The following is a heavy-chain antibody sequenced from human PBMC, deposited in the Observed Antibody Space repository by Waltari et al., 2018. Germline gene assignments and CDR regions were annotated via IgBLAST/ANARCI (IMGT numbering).Heavy chain of an antibody. CDR1: GGSISSGSYY. V-gene: IGHV4-61*09. CDR3: ARDPDEYGYYV. D-gene: IGHD4-17*01. J-gene: IGHJ4*02. CDR2: IYTSGST. Sequence: QLQLQESGPGLVKPSQTLSLTCTVSGGSISSGSYYWSWIRQPAGKGLEWIGYIYTSGSTNYNPSRKGRATTSIDTSKSQFFQKLSSVPAAETAVYYCARDPDEYGYYVWGQGTRVTVSS.